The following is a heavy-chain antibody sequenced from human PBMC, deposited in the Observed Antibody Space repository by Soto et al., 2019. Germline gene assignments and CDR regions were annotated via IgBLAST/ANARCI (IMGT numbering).Heavy chain of an antibody. CDR1: GGTFSSYS. D-gene: IGHD1-26*01. V-gene: IGHV1-69*01. J-gene: IGHJ4*02. CDR3: ARYGGRHSGGMDY. CDR2: IIPIFGTA. Sequence: QVQLVQSGAEVKKPGSSVKVSCKASGGTFSSYSINWVRQAPGQGLEWMGEIIPIFGTANYAQKFQGRVTITADESTSTAYIELSSLRSEDTAVYYCARYGGRHSGGMDYWGQGTLVTVSS.